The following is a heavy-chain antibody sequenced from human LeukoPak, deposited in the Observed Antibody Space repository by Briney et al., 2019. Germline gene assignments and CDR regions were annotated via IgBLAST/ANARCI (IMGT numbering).Heavy chain of an antibody. CDR2: IYPGDSDT. Sequence: GESLKISCKGSGYSFTNYWIGWVRQMPGKGLEWMGIIYPGDSDTRYSPSFQGQVTMSVDKSISTAYLQWSSLKASDTAMYYCALGGSGYPPWDDAFDIWGQGTMVTVSS. CDR1: GYSFTNYW. CDR3: ALGGSGYPPWDDAFDI. J-gene: IGHJ3*02. D-gene: IGHD5-12*01. V-gene: IGHV5-51*01.